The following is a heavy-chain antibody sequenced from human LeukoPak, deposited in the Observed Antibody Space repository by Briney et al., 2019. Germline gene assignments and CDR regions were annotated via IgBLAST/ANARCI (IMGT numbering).Heavy chain of an antibody. J-gene: IGHJ4*02. CDR3: AKDRAGRRWLHFPFDS. CDR2: IDDSGDST. V-gene: IGHV3-23*01. CDR1: GFTFTSFA. Sequence: QPGESLRLSCAASGFTFTSFAMSWVRQAPGKGLEWVSGIDDSGDSTYYADSMKGRFTISRDNSKNTLYLQMSSLRAEDTAIYYCAKDRAGRRWLHFPFDSWGQGTLVTVSS. D-gene: IGHD5-24*01.